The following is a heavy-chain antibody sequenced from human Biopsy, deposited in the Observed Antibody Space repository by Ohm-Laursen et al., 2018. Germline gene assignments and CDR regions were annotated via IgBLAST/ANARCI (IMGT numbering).Heavy chain of an antibody. Sequence: SLRLSCAASGFTFHTYAMNWVRQAPGKGLEWVAHIDVSDYNTYYADSVRGRFTISRDNSKQMVHLENNSLTADDTAVYYCVKQWGGYNFDSWGQGTLVTVSS. CDR3: VKQWGGYNFDS. V-gene: IGHV3-23*01. CDR1: GFTFHTYA. CDR2: IDVSDYNT. D-gene: IGHD1-14*01. J-gene: IGHJ5*01.